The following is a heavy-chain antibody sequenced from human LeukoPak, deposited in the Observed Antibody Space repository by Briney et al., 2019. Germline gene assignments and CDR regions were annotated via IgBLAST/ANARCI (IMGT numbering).Heavy chain of an antibody. Sequence: TSETLSLTCTISGYSISSAFYWGWIRQPPGKGLEWIGSIYHSGSTHYNPSLKSRVTILVDTSKNQFSLKLSSVTAADTAVYYCARVPAVTDFFYYYYYYMDVWGKGTTVTVSS. CDR2: IYHSGST. J-gene: IGHJ6*03. D-gene: IGHD6-19*01. CDR1: GYSISSAFY. V-gene: IGHV4-38-2*02. CDR3: ARVPAVTDFFYYYYYYMDV.